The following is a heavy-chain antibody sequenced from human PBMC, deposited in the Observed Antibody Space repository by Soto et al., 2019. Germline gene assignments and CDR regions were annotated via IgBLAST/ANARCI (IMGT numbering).Heavy chain of an antibody. Sequence: QVQLVESGGGVVQPGRSLRLSCAASGFTFSSYGMHWVRQAPGKGLEWVAVISYDGSNKYYADSVKGRFTISRDNSNTTLYLQMNSLRAEETAVYYCCGSGHPDWDAVDIWGQGTMVAVSS. CDR2: ISYDGSNK. D-gene: IGHD6-19*01. V-gene: IGHV3-30*03. J-gene: IGHJ3*02. CDR1: GFTFSSYG. CDR3: CGSGHPDWDAVDI.